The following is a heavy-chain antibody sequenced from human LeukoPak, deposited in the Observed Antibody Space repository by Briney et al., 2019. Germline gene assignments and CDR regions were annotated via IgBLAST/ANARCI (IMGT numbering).Heavy chain of an antibody. CDR1: GGTFSSDA. D-gene: IGHD5-24*01. V-gene: IGHV1-69*13. Sequence: SVKVSCKASGGTFSSDAISWVRQAPGQGLEWMGGIIPIFGTANYAQKFQGRVTITADESTSTAYMELSSLRSEDTAVYYCARWGGRDGYKREATYYDWGQGTLVTVSS. J-gene: IGHJ4*02. CDR3: ARWGGRDGYKREATYYD. CDR2: IIPIFGTA.